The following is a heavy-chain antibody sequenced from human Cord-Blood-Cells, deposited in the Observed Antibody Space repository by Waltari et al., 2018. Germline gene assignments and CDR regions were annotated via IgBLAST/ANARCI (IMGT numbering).Heavy chain of an antibody. Sequence: QVQLVQSGAEVKKPGASVKVSCKASGYTFTGYYMPWVRPALRQGLEWMGWINPNSGGTNYAQKFQGWVTMTRDTSISTAYMELSRLRSDDTAVYYCARSYDILTGYFDYWGQGTLVTVSS. V-gene: IGHV1-2*04. CDR1: GYTFTGYY. CDR3: ARSYDILTGYFDY. D-gene: IGHD3-9*01. J-gene: IGHJ4*02. CDR2: INPNSGGT.